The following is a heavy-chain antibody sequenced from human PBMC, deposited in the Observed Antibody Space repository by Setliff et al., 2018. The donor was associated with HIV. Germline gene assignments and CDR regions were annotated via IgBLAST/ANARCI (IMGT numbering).Heavy chain of an antibody. V-gene: IGHV3-74*01. J-gene: IGHJ4*02. CDR3: ATDQQWLAQGWGGPHY. Sequence: HPGGSLRLSCAASGFTFSTYWMNWVRQAPGKGLVWVSRINSYGTNKRYGDSVRGRFTISRDNSKSTLFLQRNTLRAEDTAVYYCATDQQWLAQGWGGPHYWGQGTLVTVSS. D-gene: IGHD6-19*01. CDR1: GFTFSTYW. CDR2: INSYGTNK.